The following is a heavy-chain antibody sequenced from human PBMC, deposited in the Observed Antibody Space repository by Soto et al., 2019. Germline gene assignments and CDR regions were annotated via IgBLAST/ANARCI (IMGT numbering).Heavy chain of an antibody. CDR3: AKEDIVVVPAAIGLSCFDY. D-gene: IGHD2-2*01. Sequence: RWSLRLSCSASGFTCSSYAMSWFRQAPGKGLEWVSAISGSGGSTYYADSVKGRFTISRDNSKNTLYLQMNSLRAEDTAVYYCAKEDIVVVPAAIGLSCFDYWGQGTLVTVSS. V-gene: IGHV3-23*01. J-gene: IGHJ4*02. CDR2: ISGSGGST. CDR1: GFTCSSYA.